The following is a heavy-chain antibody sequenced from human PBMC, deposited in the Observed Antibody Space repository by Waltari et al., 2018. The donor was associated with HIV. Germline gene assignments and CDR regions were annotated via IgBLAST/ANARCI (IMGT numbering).Heavy chain of an antibody. V-gene: IGHV3-7*03. CDR2: IKEDGSTK. CDR3: ARIGYSSSSIDY. CDR1: GFTFSRYW. J-gene: IGHJ4*02. D-gene: IGHD6-6*01. Sequence: EVQLVESGGGLVQPGGSLRLSCTASGFTFSRYWMSWVRQAPGKGLEWVANIKEDGSTKYYVDSVKGRLTIFRDNAKDSLYLQMDSLRAEDTAVYYCARIGYSSSSIDYWGQGTVVTVSS.